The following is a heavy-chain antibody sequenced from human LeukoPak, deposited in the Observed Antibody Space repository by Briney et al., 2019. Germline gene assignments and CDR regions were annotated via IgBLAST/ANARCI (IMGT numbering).Heavy chain of an antibody. CDR3: ARTDDYGDSGGSGVYSAFDY. J-gene: IGHJ4*02. Sequence: RGSPRLSSAASRFTSSKYIMNCGPQALRKGVGCVSSIITSSSYIYYADSVKGRFTISRNNAKNSLYLQMNSLRAEDTAIYYCARTDDYGDSGGSGVYSAFDYWGQGTLVTVSS. D-gene: IGHD4-17*01. V-gene: IGHV3-21*01. CDR1: RFTSSKYI. CDR2: IITSSSYI.